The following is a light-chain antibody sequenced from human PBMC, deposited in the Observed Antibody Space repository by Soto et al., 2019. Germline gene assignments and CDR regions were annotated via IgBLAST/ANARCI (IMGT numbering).Light chain of an antibody. J-gene: IGLJ2*01. CDR3: QAWDSSFVV. CDR1: KLGDKY. CDR2: QDS. V-gene: IGLV3-1*01. Sequence: SYELTQPPSVSVSPGQTANITCSGDKLGDKYACWYQQKPGQSPVLVIYQDSKRPSGIPERFSGSNSGNTATLTISGTQAMDEADYYCQAWDSSFVVFGGGTKVTVL.